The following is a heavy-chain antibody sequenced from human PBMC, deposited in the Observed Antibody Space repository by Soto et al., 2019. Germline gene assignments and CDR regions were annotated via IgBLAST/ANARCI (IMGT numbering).Heavy chain of an antibody. Sequence: PGESLKISCKGSGYRCISYWIAWVRQMPGKGLEWMGIIYPGDSDTRYSPSFQGQVTISADRSISTAYLQWSSLKASDTAIYYCATRYCSSTSCYGTPYYYMDVWGKGTTVTVSS. V-gene: IGHV5-51*01. J-gene: IGHJ6*03. D-gene: IGHD2-2*01. CDR3: ATRYCSSTSCYGTPYYYMDV. CDR2: IYPGDSDT. CDR1: GYRCISYW.